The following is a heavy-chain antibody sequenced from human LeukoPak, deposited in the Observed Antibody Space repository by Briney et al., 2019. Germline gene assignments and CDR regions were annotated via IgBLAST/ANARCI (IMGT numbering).Heavy chain of an antibody. CDR1: GFTVSSTY. V-gene: IGHV3-23*01. CDR2: ISGSGGST. D-gene: IGHD5-12*01. CDR3: ARNENSGWGYFDY. Sequence: GGSLRLSCAASGFTVSSTYMSWVRQAPGKGLEWVSAISGSGGSTYYADSVKGRFTISRDNFKNTLYLQMNSLRAEDTAVYYCARNENSGWGYFDYWGQGTLVTVSS. J-gene: IGHJ4*02.